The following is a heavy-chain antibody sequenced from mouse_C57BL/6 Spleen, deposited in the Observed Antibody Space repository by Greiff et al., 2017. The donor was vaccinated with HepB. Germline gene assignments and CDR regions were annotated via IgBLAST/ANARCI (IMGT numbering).Heavy chain of an antibody. Sequence: VQLQQSGAELVKPGASVKLSCKASGYTFTSYWMHWVKQRPGQGLEWIGMIHPNSGSTNYNEKFKSKATLTVDKSSSTAYMQLSSLTSEDSAVYYCARGYEGYYAMDYWGQGTSVTVSS. CDR3: ARGYEGYYAMDY. J-gene: IGHJ4*01. CDR1: GYTFTSYW. V-gene: IGHV1-64*01. CDR2: IHPNSGST. D-gene: IGHD2-3*01.